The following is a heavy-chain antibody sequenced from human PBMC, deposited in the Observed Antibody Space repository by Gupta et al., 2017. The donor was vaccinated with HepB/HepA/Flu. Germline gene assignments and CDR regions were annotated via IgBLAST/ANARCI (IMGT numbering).Heavy chain of an antibody. D-gene: IGHD2-21*02. Sequence: QVQLVQSGAEVKKPGSSVKVSCKASGGTFSSYAISWVRQAPGQGLEWMGRIIPILGIANYAQKFQGRVTITADKSTSTAYMELSSLRSEDTAVYYCASFGEVVVVTEESFDAFDIWGQGTMVTVSS. CDR3: ASFGEVVVVTEESFDAFDI. CDR1: GGTFSSYA. V-gene: IGHV1-69*04. J-gene: IGHJ3*02. CDR2: IIPILGIA.